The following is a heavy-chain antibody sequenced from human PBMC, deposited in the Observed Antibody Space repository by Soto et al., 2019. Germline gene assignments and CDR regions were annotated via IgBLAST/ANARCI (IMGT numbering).Heavy chain of an antibody. CDR1: GGSISSGGYD. CDR3: AREHRATARESYYYYGMDV. Sequence: PSETLSLTCTVSGGSISSGGYDWSWIRQHPGKGLEWIGYIYYSGSTYYNPSLKSRVTISVDTSKNQFSLKLSSVTAADTAVYYCAREHRATARESYYYYGMDVWGQGTTVTVSS. D-gene: IGHD5-12*01. J-gene: IGHJ6*02. CDR2: IYYSGST. V-gene: IGHV4-31*03.